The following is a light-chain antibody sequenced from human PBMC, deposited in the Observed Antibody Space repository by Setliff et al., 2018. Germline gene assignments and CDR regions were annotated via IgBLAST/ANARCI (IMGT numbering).Light chain of an antibody. CDR1: SSDVGGYNY. CDR3: CSHTISSTRV. V-gene: IGLV2-14*01. J-gene: IGLJ1*01. CDR2: NVG. Sequence: QSVLTQPAPVSGSPGQSITISCTGTSSDVGGYNYVSWYQQHPGKAPKLMIYNVGNRPSGVSNRFSGSKSGNTASLTISGLQAEDEADYYCCSHTISSTRVFGTGTKVTVL.